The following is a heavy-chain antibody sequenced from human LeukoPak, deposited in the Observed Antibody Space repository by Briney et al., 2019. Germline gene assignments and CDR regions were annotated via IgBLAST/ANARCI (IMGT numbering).Heavy chain of an antibody. CDR1: GFTFSDYY. D-gene: IGHD2-2*02. CDR2: ISSSGSTI. V-gene: IGHV3-11*04. CDR3: ATGVCSSTSCYNRLATRDYYYMDV. Sequence: GGSLRLSCAASGFTFSDYYMSWIRQAPGKGLEWVSYISSSGSTIYYADSVKGRFTISRDNSKNTLYLQMNSLRAEDTAVYYCATGVCSSTSCYNRLATRDYYYMDVWGKGTTVTVSS. J-gene: IGHJ6*03.